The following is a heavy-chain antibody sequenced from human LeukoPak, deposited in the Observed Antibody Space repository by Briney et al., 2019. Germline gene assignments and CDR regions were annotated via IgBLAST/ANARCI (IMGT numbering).Heavy chain of an antibody. CDR3: ASAPYGDYVDY. J-gene: IGHJ4*02. CDR1: GFTFSSYA. Sequence: GRSLRLSCAASGFTFSSYAMHWVRQAPGKGLEWVAVISYDGSNKYYADSVKGRFTISRDNSKNTLYLQMNSLRAEDTAVYYCASAPYGDYVDYWGQGTLVTVSS. V-gene: IGHV3-30-3*01. D-gene: IGHD4-17*01. CDR2: ISYDGSNK.